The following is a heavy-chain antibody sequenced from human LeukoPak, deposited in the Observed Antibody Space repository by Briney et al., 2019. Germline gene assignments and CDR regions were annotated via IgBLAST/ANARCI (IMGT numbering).Heavy chain of an antibody. CDR1: GFTFSSYA. Sequence: GGSLRLSCAASGFTFSSYAMSWVRQTPGKRLEWGSAISGSGCSTYYADSVKRRFNISRDNSKNTLYLQMHSVRAEDTAVYYCAKDRPDSYAFFDYWGQGTLVTVSS. V-gene: IGHV3-23*01. J-gene: IGHJ4*02. CDR3: AKDRPDSYAFFDY. CDR2: ISGSGCST. D-gene: IGHD5-18*01.